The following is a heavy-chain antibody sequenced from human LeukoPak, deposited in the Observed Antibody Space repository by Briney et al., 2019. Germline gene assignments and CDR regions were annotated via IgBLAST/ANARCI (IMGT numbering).Heavy chain of an antibody. CDR3: AREAGYYYDSSGRTKDDAFDI. J-gene: IGHJ3*02. D-gene: IGHD3-22*01. CDR2: INHSGST. CDR1: GGFINSGY. V-gene: IGHV4-34*01. Sequence: SETLSLTCTVSGGFINSGYWSWIRQTPGKGLEWIGEINHSGSTNYNPSLKSRVTISVDTSNNQFSLNLSSVTAADTAVYYCAREAGYYYDSSGRTKDDAFDIWGQGTMVTVSS.